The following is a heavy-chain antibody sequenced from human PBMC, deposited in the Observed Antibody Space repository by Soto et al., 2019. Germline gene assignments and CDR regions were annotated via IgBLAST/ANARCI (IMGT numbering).Heavy chain of an antibody. J-gene: IGHJ4*02. CDR1: GFTFGDFY. Sequence: PGGSLRLSCAASGFTFGDFYMSWIRQAPGKGLEWVSYISSSGSTINYADSVKGRFTISRDNGKNSLYLQMNSLRAEDTAVYYCAREGGPYDSSPDFDHWGQGTLVTVSS. CDR3: AREGGPYDSSPDFDH. V-gene: IGHV3-11*01. CDR2: ISSSGSTI. D-gene: IGHD3-22*01.